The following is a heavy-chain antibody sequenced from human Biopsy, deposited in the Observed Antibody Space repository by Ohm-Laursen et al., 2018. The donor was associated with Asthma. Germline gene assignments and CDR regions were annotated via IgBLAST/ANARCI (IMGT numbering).Heavy chain of an antibody. CDR2: IYYSGTT. Sequence: GTLSLTCCLSSGSGGYMRSGNYYWGWIRQPPGKGLEWIGCIYYSGTTYYNPSLESRATVSAHMSKTQFSLKLTSVTAADTAVYYCVRGSSSWHHGPFHYYYGLDVWGQGTTATVSS. J-gene: IGHJ6*02. D-gene: IGHD6-13*01. CDR1: GGYMRSGNYY. V-gene: IGHV4-39*01. CDR3: VRGSSSWHHGPFHYYYGLDV.